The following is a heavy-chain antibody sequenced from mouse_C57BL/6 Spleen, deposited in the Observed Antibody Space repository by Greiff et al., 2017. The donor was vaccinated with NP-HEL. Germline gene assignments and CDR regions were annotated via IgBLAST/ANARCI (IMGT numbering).Heavy chain of an antibody. J-gene: IGHJ1*03. Sequence: EVQGVESGGGLVKPGGSLKLSCAASGFTFSSYAMSWVRQTPEKRLEWVATISDGGSYTYYPDNVKGRFTISRDNAKNNLYLQMSHLKSEDTAMYYCANDGYYEYFDVWGTGTTVTVSS. D-gene: IGHD2-3*01. CDR1: GFTFSSYA. V-gene: IGHV5-4*01. CDR2: ISDGGSYT. CDR3: ANDGYYEYFDV.